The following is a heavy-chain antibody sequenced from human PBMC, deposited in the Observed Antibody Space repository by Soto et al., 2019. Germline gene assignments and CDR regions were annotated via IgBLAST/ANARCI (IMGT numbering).Heavy chain of an antibody. J-gene: IGHJ5*02. D-gene: IGHD3-22*01. Sequence: QVQLVESGGGVVQPGRSLRLSCAASGFTFSSYGMHWVRQAPGKGLEWVAVISYDGSNKYYADSVKGRFTISRDNSKITLYLQMTSLRAEDTAVYYCAVGAGSYYYDSSGYDPWGQGTLVTVSS. CDR3: AVGAGSYYYDSSGYDP. CDR1: GFTFSSYG. V-gene: IGHV3-30*03. CDR2: ISYDGSNK.